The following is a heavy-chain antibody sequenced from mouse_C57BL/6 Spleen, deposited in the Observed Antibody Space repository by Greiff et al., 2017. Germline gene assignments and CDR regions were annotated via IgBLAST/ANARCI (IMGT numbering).Heavy chain of an antibody. Sequence: QVQLQQSGAELVRPGASVTLSCKASGYTFTDYEMHWVKQTPVHGLEWIGAIDPETGGTAYNQKFKGKAILTADKSSSTAYMALRSLTSEDSAVYCCTEGGWLLPYAMDYWGQGTSVTVSS. CDR3: TEGGWLLPYAMDY. D-gene: IGHD2-3*01. CDR1: GYTFTDYE. V-gene: IGHV1-15*01. J-gene: IGHJ4*01. CDR2: IDPETGGT.